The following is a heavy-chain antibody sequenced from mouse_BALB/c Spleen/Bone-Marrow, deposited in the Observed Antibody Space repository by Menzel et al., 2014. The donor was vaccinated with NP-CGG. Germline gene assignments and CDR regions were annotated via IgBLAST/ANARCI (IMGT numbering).Heavy chain of an antibody. CDR1: GFNIKDTY. J-gene: IGHJ4*01. CDR3: ARYRYYGSSGWDY. D-gene: IGHD1-1*01. CDR2: IDPANGNT. V-gene: IGHV14-3*02. Sequence: VQLQQSGAELVKPGASVKLSCTASGFNIKDTYIHWVKQRPEQGLEWIGRIDPANGNTKYDPKFQGKATITADTSSNTAYLPLSSLTSEDTAVYYCARYRYYGSSGWDYWGQGTSVTVSS.